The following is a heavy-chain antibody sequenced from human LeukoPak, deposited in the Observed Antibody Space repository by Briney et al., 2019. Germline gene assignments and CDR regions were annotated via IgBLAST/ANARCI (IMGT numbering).Heavy chain of an antibody. CDR1: GFTFSDYY. Sequence: PGGSLRLSCAASGFTFSDYYMSWIRQAPGKGLEWVSYISSSGSTIHYADSVKGRFTISRDNAKNSLYLQMNSLRDEDTAVYYCARSIAAADHPDHSFDYWGQGTLVTVSS. J-gene: IGHJ4*02. CDR2: ISSSGSTI. V-gene: IGHV3-11*04. D-gene: IGHD6-13*01. CDR3: ARSIAAADHPDHSFDY.